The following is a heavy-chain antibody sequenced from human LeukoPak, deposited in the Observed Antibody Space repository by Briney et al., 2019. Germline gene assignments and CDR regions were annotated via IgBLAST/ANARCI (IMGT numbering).Heavy chain of an antibody. CDR2: IGIRGDT. Sequence: GGSLRLSCAASGFTFIDYDMHWVRQVIGKGLEWVSAIGIRGDTHYSGSVKGRFTISRDNSKNTLYLQMHSLRAEDTAIYYCAKVSVCYGCYLDYWGQGTLVTVS. J-gene: IGHJ4*02. D-gene: IGHD3-16*01. V-gene: IGHV3-13*01. CDR1: GFTFIDYD. CDR3: AKVSVCYGCYLDY.